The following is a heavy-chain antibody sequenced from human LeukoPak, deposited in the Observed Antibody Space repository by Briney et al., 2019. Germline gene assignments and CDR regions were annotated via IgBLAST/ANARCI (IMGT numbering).Heavy chain of an antibody. D-gene: IGHD1-14*01. CDR1: GLTVITND. J-gene: IGHJ4*02. V-gene: IGHV3-53*01. CDR2: LYSDGNP. CDR3: ARGVEPLAANTLAY. Sequence: GGSLRLFCAASGLTVITNDMTWVHQSPGEGLEWVSVLYSDGNPKYADPVQGRFTISRDNSKNTLYLEMNSLSPDDTAVYYCARGVEPLAANTLAYWGQGTLVTVSS.